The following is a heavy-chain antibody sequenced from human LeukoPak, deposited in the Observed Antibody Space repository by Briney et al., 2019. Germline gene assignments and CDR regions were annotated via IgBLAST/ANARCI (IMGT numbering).Heavy chain of an antibody. Sequence: PGGSLRLSCAASGFTFSSYWMHWVRHAPGKGPVWVSRINSDGSSTSYADSVKGRFTISRDNAKNTLYLQMNSLRAEDTAVYYCARYDYYDSSGYKIAEYFQHWGQGTLVTVSS. CDR2: INSDGSST. D-gene: IGHD3-22*01. J-gene: IGHJ1*01. CDR3: ARYDYYDSSGYKIAEYFQH. CDR1: GFTFSSYW. V-gene: IGHV3-74*01.